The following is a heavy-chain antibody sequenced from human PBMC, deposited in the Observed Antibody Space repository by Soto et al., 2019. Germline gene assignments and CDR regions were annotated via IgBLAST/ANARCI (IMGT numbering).Heavy chain of an antibody. Sequence: ASVKVSFKASGYTFTGYYMHWVRESAGQGLEWMGWINPNSGGTNYAQKFQGRVTMTRDTSISTAYMELSRLRSDDTAVYYCARDQAITMVRGVPGYWGQGTLVTVS. V-gene: IGHV1-2*02. CDR1: GYTFTGYY. CDR3: ARDQAITMVRGVPGY. CDR2: INPNSGGT. J-gene: IGHJ4*02. D-gene: IGHD3-10*01.